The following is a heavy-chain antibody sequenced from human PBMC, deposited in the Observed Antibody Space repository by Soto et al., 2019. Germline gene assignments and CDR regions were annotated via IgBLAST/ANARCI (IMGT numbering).Heavy chain of an antibody. Sequence: EVQLLESGGGLVQPGGSLRLSCAASGFTFSSYAMSWVRQAPGKGLEWVSAISGSGGSTYYADSVKGRFTISRDNSKNALDLQMNSLRAEDTAVYYWAYSSTPFDYWGQGTLVTVSS. J-gene: IGHJ4*02. CDR1: GFTFSSYA. CDR2: ISGSGGST. D-gene: IGHD6-13*01. CDR3: AYSSTPFDY. V-gene: IGHV3-23*01.